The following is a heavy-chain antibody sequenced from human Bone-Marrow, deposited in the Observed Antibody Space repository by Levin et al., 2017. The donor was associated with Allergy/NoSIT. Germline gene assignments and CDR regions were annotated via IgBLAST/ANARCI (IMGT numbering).Heavy chain of an antibody. V-gene: IGHV3-53*01. CDR3: ARGWFGELLAH. Sequence: GGSLRLSCAASGFTVSSNYMSWVRQAPGKGPEWVSVIYSGGSTYYADSVKGRFTISRDNSKNTLYLQMNSLRAEDTDVYYCARGWFGELLAHWGQGTLVTVSS. J-gene: IGHJ4*02. CDR2: IYSGGST. D-gene: IGHD3-10*01. CDR1: GFTVSSNY.